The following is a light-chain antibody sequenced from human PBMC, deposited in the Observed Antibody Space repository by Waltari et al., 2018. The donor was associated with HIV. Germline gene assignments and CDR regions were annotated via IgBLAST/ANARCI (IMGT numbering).Light chain of an antibody. CDR3: VLYMGSGLWV. CDR2: STN. CDR1: SGPVSTSYY. V-gene: IGLV8-61*01. J-gene: IGLJ3*02. Sequence: QTVVTQDPSFPVSPGGTVPLTCGLSSGPVSTSYYPTWYQQTPGQAPRTLIYSTNTRSSGVPDRFSGSILGNKAALTITGAQADDESDYYCVLYMGSGLWVFGGGTKLTVL.